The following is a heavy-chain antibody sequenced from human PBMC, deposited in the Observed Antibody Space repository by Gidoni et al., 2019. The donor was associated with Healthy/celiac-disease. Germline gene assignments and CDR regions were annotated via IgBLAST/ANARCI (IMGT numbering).Heavy chain of an antibody. V-gene: IGHV4-39*01. CDR2: IYYSGST. J-gene: IGHJ3*02. Sequence: QLQLQESGPGLVKPSETLSLTCTVSGGSISSSSYYWGWIRQPPGKGLEWIGSIYYSGSTYYNPSLKSRVTISVDTSKNQFSLKLSSVTAADTAVYYCARLFRDWNDLGGDAFDIWGQGTMVTVSS. CDR3: ARLFRDWNDLGGDAFDI. D-gene: IGHD1-1*01. CDR1: GGSISSSSYY.